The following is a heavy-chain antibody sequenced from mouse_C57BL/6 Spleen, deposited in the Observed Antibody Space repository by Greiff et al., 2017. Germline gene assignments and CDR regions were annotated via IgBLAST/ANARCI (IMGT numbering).Heavy chain of an antibody. Sequence: VKLMESGPGMVKPSQSLSLTCTVTGYSITSGYDWHWIRHFPGNTLEWMGYISYSGSTHYNPSLKSRISITHDTSKNQFFLKVNSVTTEDTATYYCARESYGSSYYWYFDVWGTGTTVTVSS. D-gene: IGHD1-1*01. CDR1: GYSITSGYD. J-gene: IGHJ1*03. CDR3: ARESYGSSYYWYFDV. CDR2: ISYSGST. V-gene: IGHV3-1*01.